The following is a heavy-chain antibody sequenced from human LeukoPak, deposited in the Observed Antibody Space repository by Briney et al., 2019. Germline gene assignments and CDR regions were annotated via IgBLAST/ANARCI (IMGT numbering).Heavy chain of an antibody. CDR3: ARVGSYYYDSSGYYYPEAFDI. Sequence: PGGSLRLSCAASGFTFSDYYMSWICQARGKGLEWVSYISSSGSTIYYADSVKGRFTISRDNAKNSLYLQMNSLRAEDTAVYYCARVGSYYYDSSGYYYPEAFDIWGHGTMVTVSS. D-gene: IGHD3-22*01. V-gene: IGHV3-11*01. J-gene: IGHJ3*02. CDR1: GFTFSDYY. CDR2: ISSSGSTI.